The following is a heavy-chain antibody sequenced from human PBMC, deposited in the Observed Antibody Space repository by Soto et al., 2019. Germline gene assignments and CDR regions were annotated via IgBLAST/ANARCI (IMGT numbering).Heavy chain of an antibody. Sequence: SETLSLTCAVYGGSFSGYYWSWIRQPPGKGLEWIGEINHSGSTNYNPSLKSRVTMSVDTSKNQFSLKLSSVTAADTAVYYCARGSDYYGSGSYSCDYWGQGTLVTVSS. D-gene: IGHD3-10*01. J-gene: IGHJ4*02. V-gene: IGHV4-34*01. CDR2: INHSGST. CDR3: ARGSDYYGSGSYSCDY. CDR1: GGSFSGYY.